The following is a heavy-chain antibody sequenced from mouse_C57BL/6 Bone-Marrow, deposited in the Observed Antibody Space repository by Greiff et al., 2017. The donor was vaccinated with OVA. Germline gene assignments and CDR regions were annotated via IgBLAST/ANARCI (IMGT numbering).Heavy chain of an antibody. D-gene: IGHD2-5*01. V-gene: IGHV1-63*01. Sequence: VKLQESGAELVRPGTSVKMSCKASGYTFTNYWIGWAKQRPGHGLEWIGDIYPGGGYTNYNEKFKGKATLTADKSSSTAYMQFSSLTSEDSAIYYCAMVFYYSNYAFYYYAMDYWGQGTSVTVSS. J-gene: IGHJ4*01. CDR2: IYPGGGYT. CDR3: AMVFYYSNYAFYYYAMDY. CDR1: GYTFTNYW.